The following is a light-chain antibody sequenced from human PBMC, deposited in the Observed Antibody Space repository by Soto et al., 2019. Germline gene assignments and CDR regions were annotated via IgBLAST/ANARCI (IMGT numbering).Light chain of an antibody. CDR3: CSHAGSNTYV. CDR2: EDS. CDR1: SSDVGSYNL. J-gene: IGLJ1*01. Sequence: QSVLTQPASVSGSPGQSITISCTGISSDVGSYNLVSWHQHHPGKAPKLIIYEDSKRPSGVANRFSGSKSGNTASLTISGLQAEDEADYHCCSHAGSNTYVFGPGTKLTVL. V-gene: IGLV2-23*01.